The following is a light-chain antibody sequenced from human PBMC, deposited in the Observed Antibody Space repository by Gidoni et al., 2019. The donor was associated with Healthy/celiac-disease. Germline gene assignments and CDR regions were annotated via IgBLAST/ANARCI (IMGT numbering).Light chain of an antibody. V-gene: IGKV3-11*02. J-gene: IGKJ2*01. CDR2: DAS. Sequence: EILLPQSPATLSLSPGERATLSCRASQSVSSYLAWYHQKPGQAPRLLSYDASNRAAGIPARFSGSGSGRDFTLTISSRETEDFAVYCCQQRSNGPQTFXQXTKLEIK. CDR1: QSVSSY. CDR3: QQRSNGPQT.